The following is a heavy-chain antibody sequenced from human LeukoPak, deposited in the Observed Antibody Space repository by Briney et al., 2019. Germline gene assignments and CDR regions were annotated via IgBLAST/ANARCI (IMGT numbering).Heavy chain of an antibody. CDR1: GYTFTSYD. CDR3: VRTPPNWGADY. D-gene: IGHD7-27*01. V-gene: IGHV1-8*01. CDR2: MSPNSGIT. Sequence: GASVKVSCKASGYTFTSYDINWVRLATGQGLEWMGWMSPNSGITGYAQKFQGRVTMTRNTAISTAYMELSSLRSEDTAVYYCVRTPPNWGADYWGQGTLVTVSS. J-gene: IGHJ4*02.